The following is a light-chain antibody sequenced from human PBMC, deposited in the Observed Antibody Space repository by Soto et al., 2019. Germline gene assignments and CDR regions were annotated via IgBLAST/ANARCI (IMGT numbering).Light chain of an antibody. V-gene: IGKV3-15*01. J-gene: IGKJ2*01. Sequence: IVMTQSPATLSVSPGERVTLSCRASESVNNKLAWYQQRPGQAPRLLIYGASTRATGISARFSGSGSGTEFTLTISSLQIEDFAVYYCHQYNKWPPHTFGQGTK. CDR2: GAS. CDR3: HQYNKWPPHT. CDR1: ESVNNK.